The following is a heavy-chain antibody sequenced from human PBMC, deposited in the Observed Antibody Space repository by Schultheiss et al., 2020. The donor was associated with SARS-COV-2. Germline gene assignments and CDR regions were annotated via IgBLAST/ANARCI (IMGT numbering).Heavy chain of an antibody. CDR2: INPNSGGT. CDR3: AAGVSGAVP. V-gene: IGHV1-2*02. Sequence: ASVKVSCKASGYTFTSYDINWVRQATGQGLEWMGWINPNSGGTNYAQKFQGRVTMTRDTSISTAYMELRSLRSEDTAVYYCAAGVSGAVPWGQGTLVTVSS. D-gene: IGHD3-10*01. J-gene: IGHJ4*02. CDR1: GYTFTSYD.